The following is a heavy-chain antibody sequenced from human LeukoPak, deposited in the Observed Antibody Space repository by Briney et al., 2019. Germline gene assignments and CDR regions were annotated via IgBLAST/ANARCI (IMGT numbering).Heavy chain of an antibody. CDR2: IFPSGST. D-gene: IGHD1-1*01. V-gene: IGHV4-4*07. Sequence: SETLSLTCTVSGGSITPDSWSWIRQSAGKGLEWIGRIFPSGSTNYNPSLKSRVSMSVDTSKNQFSLKVRSVTAADTAVYYCARDPAVIAATGMYADYWGQGTLVTVSS. J-gene: IGHJ4*02. CDR1: GGSITPDS. CDR3: ARDPAVIAATGMYADY.